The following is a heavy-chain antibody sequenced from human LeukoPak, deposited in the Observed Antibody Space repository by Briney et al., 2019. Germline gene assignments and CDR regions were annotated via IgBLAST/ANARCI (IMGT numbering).Heavy chain of an antibody. CDR1: GGSISSSSYY. V-gene: IGHV4-61*02. J-gene: IGHJ3*02. CDR3: AGDRGYVGGIPFYALDI. D-gene: IGHD5-18*01. Sequence: PSETLSLTCTVSGGSISSSSYYWSWIRQPAGKGLEWIGRIYTSGSTNYNPSLKSRVTISVDTSKNQFSLKLSSVTAADTAVYYCAGDRGYVGGIPFYALDIWGQGTMVTVSA. CDR2: IYTSGST.